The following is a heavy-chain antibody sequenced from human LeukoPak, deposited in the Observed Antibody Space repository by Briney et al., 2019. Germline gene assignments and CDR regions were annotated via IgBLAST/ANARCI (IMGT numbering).Heavy chain of an antibody. V-gene: IGHV3-48*03. J-gene: IGHJ4*02. D-gene: IGHD5-12*01. CDR3: ARSLSGYVIVPFFDQ. CDR2: ISSRFDV. CDR1: GFSFSSYE. Sequence: PGGYLRLSCLVSGFSFSSYEMNWVRRAPGKGLEWVSYISSRFDVHYADSVKGRFTISRDNARDSLFLQMNSLRAEDTAVYYCARSLSGYVIVPFFDQWGQGSLVTVSS.